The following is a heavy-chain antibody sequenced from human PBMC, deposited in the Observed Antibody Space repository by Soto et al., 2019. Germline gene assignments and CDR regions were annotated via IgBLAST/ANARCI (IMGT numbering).Heavy chain of an antibody. CDR1: SGTISSSNW. CDR2: INQSGSP. J-gene: IGHJ4*02. CDR3: ARLEGLATISYYFDF. V-gene: IGHV4-4*02. D-gene: IGHD3-9*01. Sequence: SETLSLTCAVSSGTISSSNWWTWVRQPPGKGLEWIGEINQSGSPNYNPSLRSRVTISVDKSKSQFFLKLNSVTAADSAVYFCARLEGLATISYYFDFWGQGALVTVS.